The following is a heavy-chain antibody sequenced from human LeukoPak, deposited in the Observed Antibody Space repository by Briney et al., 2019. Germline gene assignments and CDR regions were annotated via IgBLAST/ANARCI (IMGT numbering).Heavy chain of an antibody. CDR2: IRYDGSNK. CDR1: GFTFSSYG. D-gene: IGHD3-10*02. J-gene: IGHJ4*02. V-gene: IGHV3-30*02. Sequence: PGGSLRLSCAASGFTFSSYGMHWVRQAPGKGLEWVTFIRYDGSNKFYADSVKGRFTISRDNSKNTLYLQMNNLSVEDTAVYYCAILSVPGDYFDYWGQGTLVTVSS. CDR3: AILSVPGDYFDY.